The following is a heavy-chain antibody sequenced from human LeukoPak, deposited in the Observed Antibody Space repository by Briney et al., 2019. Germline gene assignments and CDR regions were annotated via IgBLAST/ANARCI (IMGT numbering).Heavy chain of an antibody. CDR1: GFTVSSNY. CDR2: IHSGGST. Sequence: GSLRLSCAASGFTVSSNYMSWVRQAPGRGLEWVSVIHSGGSTYYADSVKGRFTISRDNSKNTLYLQMNSLRAEDTAVYYCARDASGWYRGAFDIWGQGTTVTVSS. D-gene: IGHD6-19*01. CDR3: ARDASGWYRGAFDI. V-gene: IGHV3-66*01. J-gene: IGHJ3*02.